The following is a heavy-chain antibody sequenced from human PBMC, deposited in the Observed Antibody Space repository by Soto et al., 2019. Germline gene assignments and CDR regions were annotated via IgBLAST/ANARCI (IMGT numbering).Heavy chain of an antibody. CDR1: GFTVSSNY. Sequence: GGSLRLSCAASGFTVSSNYMSWVRQAPGKGLEWVSVIYSGGSTYYADSVKGRFTISRDNSKNTLYLQMNSLRAEDTAVYYCARDEVFYGSGSQLYGMDVWGQGTTVTSP. CDR2: IYSGGST. J-gene: IGHJ6*02. D-gene: IGHD3-10*01. V-gene: IGHV3-53*01. CDR3: ARDEVFYGSGSQLYGMDV.